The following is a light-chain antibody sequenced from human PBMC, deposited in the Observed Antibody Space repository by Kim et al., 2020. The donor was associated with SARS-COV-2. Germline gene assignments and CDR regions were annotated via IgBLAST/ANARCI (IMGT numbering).Light chain of an antibody. J-gene: IGLJ3*02. Sequence: SSELTQDPAVSVALGQTVRITCQGDSLRSYYAIWYQQKPGQAPVLVIYGKNNRPSGIPDRFSGSYSGNTASLTITGAQAEDEADYYCNSRDSSGNHWMFG. CDR2: GKN. CDR1: SLRSYY. CDR3: NSRDSSGNHWM. V-gene: IGLV3-19*01.